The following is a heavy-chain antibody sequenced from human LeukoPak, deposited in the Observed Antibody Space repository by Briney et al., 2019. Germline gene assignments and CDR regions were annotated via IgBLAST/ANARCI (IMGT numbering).Heavy chain of an antibody. V-gene: IGHV1-46*01. D-gene: IGHD5-18*01. J-gene: IGHJ4*02. CDR1: GYTFTSYY. Sequence: ASVKVSCKASGYTFTSYYMHWVRQAPGQGLEWMGIINPSGGNTNYAQRFQGRVTMTRDRSTSTVYMELSSLRSDDTAVYYCARETPMATFDYWGQGTLVTVSS. CDR2: INPSGGNT. CDR3: ARETPMATFDY.